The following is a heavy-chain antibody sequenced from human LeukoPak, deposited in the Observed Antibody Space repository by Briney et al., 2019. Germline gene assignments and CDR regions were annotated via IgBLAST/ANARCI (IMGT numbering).Heavy chain of an antibody. J-gene: IGHJ3*02. CDR1: GGSFSGYY. V-gene: IGHV4-34*01. CDR3: ARSIDAFDI. Sequence: SETLSLTCAVYGGSFSGYYWSWIRQPPGKGLEWIGEINHSGSTNYNPSLKSRVTISVDTSKNQFSLKLSSATAADTAVYYCARSIDAFDIWGQGTMVTVSS. CDR2: INHSGST.